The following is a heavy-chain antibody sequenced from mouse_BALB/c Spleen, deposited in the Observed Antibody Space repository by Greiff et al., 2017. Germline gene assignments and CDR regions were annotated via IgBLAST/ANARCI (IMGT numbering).Heavy chain of an antibody. J-gene: IGHJ4*01. Sequence: EVQRVESGGGLVQPGGSLKLSCAASGFTFSSYGMSWVRQTPDKRLELVATINSNGGSTYYPDSVKGRFTISRDNAKNTLYLQMSSLKSEDTAMYYCARDRWLLRSYYYAMDYWGQGTSVTVSS. V-gene: IGHV5-6-3*01. D-gene: IGHD2-3*01. CDR3: ARDRWLLRSYYYAMDY. CDR1: GFTFSSYG. CDR2: INSNGGST.